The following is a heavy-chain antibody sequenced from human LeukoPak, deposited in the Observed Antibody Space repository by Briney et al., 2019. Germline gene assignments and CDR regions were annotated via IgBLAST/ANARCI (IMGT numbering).Heavy chain of an antibody. CDR1: GGSISISTYY. V-gene: IGHV4-39*01. CDR3: ASLSSSYYYMGWFDP. Sequence: SETLSLTCTVSGGSISISTYYWGWIRQPPGKGLEWIGNIYYTGSTYYNPSLMSRATISVDTSKNQFSLKLRSVTAADTAVYYCASLSSSYYYMGWFDPWGQGTLVTVSS. CDR2: IYYTGST. D-gene: IGHD3-22*01. J-gene: IGHJ5*02.